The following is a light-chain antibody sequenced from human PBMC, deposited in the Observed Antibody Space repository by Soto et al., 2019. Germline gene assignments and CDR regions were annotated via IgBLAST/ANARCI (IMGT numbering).Light chain of an antibody. CDR2: AAS. J-gene: IGKJ5*01. CDR1: QSVSSN. V-gene: IGKV3D-15*01. CDR3: QHYNNPIT. Sequence: ELVMTQSPATPSVSPGPRATLSCRASQSVSSNLAWYQQKPGPAPSLLIYAASTRATGTPGSFSGGGSGTYFTPTISRLHSDYFAVYYCQHYNNPITFGQGTRLEIK.